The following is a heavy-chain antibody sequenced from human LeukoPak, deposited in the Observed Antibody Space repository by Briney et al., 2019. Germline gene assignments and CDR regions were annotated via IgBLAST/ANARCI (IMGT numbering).Heavy chain of an antibody. J-gene: IGHJ4*02. CDR3: AREGYYGSGSPPSLYFDY. V-gene: IGHV3-30-3*01. Sequence: GGSLRLSCAASGFTFRNYVIHWVRQAPGKGLEWVAVTSSDLNVKLYADSVKGRFTISRDNSRSTQYLQMNSLRPEDTAIYYCAREGYYGSGSPPSLYFDYWGQGTLVTVSS. D-gene: IGHD3-10*01. CDR2: TSSDLNVK. CDR1: GFTFRNYV.